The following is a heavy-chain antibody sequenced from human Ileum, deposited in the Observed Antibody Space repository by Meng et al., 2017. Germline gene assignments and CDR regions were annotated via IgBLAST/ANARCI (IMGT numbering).Heavy chain of an antibody. D-gene: IGHD2-21*01. Sequence: QVQLPGSGPGLGNPSGTLSLTCAVSGDSISSRDWWSWVRQPPGKGLEWIGEISQESGRTNYNPSLKSRVTISLDKSKNQFSLNLNSVTAADTAVYYCVRNEGYSLGDWGQGTLVTVSS. V-gene: IGHV4-4*02. J-gene: IGHJ4*02. CDR2: ISQESGRT. CDR3: VRNEGYSLGD. CDR1: GDSISSRDW.